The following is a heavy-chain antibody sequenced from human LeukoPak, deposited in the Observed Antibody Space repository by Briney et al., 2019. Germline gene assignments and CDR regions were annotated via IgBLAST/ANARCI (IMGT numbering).Heavy chain of an antibody. J-gene: IGHJ4*02. CDR1: GFTFTSSA. D-gene: IGHD4-17*01. CDR2: INSGGSST. Sequence: GGSLRLPCAASGFTFTSSAMRWLRQAPGRGLAWLSAINSGGSSTYYADSVKGRFTISRENSKNTLYLQMNGLRADDTAVYYWAKGYMEAVTWDYWGQGALVTVSS. CDR3: AKGYMEAVTWDY. V-gene: IGHV3-23*01.